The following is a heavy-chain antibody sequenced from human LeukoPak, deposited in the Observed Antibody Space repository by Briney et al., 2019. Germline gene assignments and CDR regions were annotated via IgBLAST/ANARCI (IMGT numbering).Heavy chain of an antibody. J-gene: IGHJ4*02. D-gene: IGHD1-14*01. CDR1: GGSISSGSYY. V-gene: IGHV4-61*02. Sequence: PSQTLSLTCTVSGGSISSGSYYWSWIRQPAGKGLEWIGRIYTSGSTNYNPSLKSRVTISVDTSKNQFSLKLSSVTAADPAVYYCARGATRNYFDYWGQGTLVTVSS. CDR2: IYTSGST. CDR3: ARGATRNYFDY.